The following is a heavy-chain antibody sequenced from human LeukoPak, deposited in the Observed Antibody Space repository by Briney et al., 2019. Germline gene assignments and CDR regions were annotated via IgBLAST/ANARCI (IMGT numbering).Heavy chain of an antibody. CDR1: GFTFSSYA. Sequence: GGSLRLSCAASGFTFSSYAMTWVRQATGKGLEWVSDVSGSGSATYYADSVKGRFTISRDNSKNTLYLQMNSLRAEDTAVYYCAKNEGSGPAAFDYWGQGTLVTVSS. D-gene: IGHD6-25*01. CDR2: VSGSGSAT. J-gene: IGHJ4*02. CDR3: AKNEGSGPAAFDY. V-gene: IGHV3-23*01.